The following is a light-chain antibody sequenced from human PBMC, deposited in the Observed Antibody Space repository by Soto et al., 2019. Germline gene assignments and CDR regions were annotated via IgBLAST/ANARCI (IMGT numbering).Light chain of an antibody. J-gene: IGKJ1*01. CDR1: QSVSSSY. CDR2: GAS. CDR3: QQDGSQGT. V-gene: IGKV3-20*01. Sequence: EIVLTQSPGTLSLSPGERAILSCRASQSVSSSYLAWYQQKPGQAPRLLIYGASSRATDIPDRFSGSGSGKDFPLIISRQEAEYVAVYYWQQDGSQGTFGQGTKVEIK.